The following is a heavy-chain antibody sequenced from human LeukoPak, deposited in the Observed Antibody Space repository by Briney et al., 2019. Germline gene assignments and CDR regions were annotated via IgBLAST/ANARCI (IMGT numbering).Heavy chain of an antibody. CDR3: ARVRYSSIGGFDY. V-gene: IGHV4-39*07. CDR1: GGSISSSSYY. Sequence: SETLSLTCTVSGGSISSSSYYWDWLRQPPGKRLEWSGSIYYSGSTYYNPSLKSRVTMSVDTSKNQFSLKLSSVTAADTAVYYCARVRYSSIGGFDYWGQGTLVTVSS. J-gene: IGHJ4*02. CDR2: IYYSGST. D-gene: IGHD6-13*01.